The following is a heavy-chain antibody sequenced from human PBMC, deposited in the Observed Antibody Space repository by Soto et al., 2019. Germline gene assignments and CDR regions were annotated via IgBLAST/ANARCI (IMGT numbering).Heavy chain of an antibody. V-gene: IGHV3-23*01. D-gene: IGHD2-15*01. CDR2: IMGIVGST. J-gene: IGHJ4*02. CDR1: GFTFSSYA. Sequence: EVQLLESGGGLVQPGGSLRLSCAASGFTFSSYAMGWVRRAPGKGLEWVSAIMGIVGSTYYADSVKGRFTISRDNSKNTLYLQMNSLRAEDTAVYYCAVIQDIVVVVAAMTADYGDYNKVWGQGTLVTVSS. CDR3: AVIQDIVVVVAAMTADYGDYNKV.